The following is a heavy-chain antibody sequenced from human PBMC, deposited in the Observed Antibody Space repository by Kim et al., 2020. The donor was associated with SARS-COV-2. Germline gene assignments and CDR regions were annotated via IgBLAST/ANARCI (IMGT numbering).Heavy chain of an antibody. Sequence: DTYYPGSVKGRFTISRENAKNSLYLQMNSLRAGDTAVYYCARDRGGMDVWGQGTTVTVSS. J-gene: IGHJ6*02. CDR3: ARDRGGMDV. V-gene: IGHV3-13*01. CDR2: DT.